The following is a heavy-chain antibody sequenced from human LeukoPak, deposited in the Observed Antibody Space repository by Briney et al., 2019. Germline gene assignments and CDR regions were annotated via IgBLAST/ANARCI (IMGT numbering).Heavy chain of an antibody. CDR3: AKSSSSWRVY. D-gene: IGHD6-13*01. CDR2: ISYDGSNK. Sequence: PGGSLRLSCAASGFTFSSYGMHWVRQAPGKGLEWVAVISYDGSNKYYADSVKGRFTISRDNSKNTLHLQMNSLRAEDTAVYYCAKSSSSWRVYWGQGTLVTVSS. J-gene: IGHJ4*02. V-gene: IGHV3-30*18. CDR1: GFTFSSYG.